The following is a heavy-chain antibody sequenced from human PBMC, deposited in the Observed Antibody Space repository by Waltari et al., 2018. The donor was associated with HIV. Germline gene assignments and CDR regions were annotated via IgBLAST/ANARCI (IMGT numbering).Heavy chain of an antibody. D-gene: IGHD1-26*01. CDR3: ARDPRSSGYYGMDV. J-gene: IGHJ6*02. V-gene: IGHV3-53*01. CDR1: GLTVSSNY. Sequence: EVQLVESGGGLIEPGGSLRLSCAASGLTVSSNYMSWVRRAPGKGLEWVSVIYSGGSKYYAESVKGRFTISRDDSKNTLSLHMNSLGPEDTAVYYCARDPRSSGYYGMDVWGQGTTVTV. CDR2: IYSGGSK.